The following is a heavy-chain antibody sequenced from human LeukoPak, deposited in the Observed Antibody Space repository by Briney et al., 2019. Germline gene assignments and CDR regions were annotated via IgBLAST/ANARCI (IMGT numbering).Heavy chain of an antibody. CDR3: MRTYCSNISCFYFDY. CDR1: GASISSSNW. J-gene: IGHJ4*02. Sequence: PSETLSLTCAVSGASISSSNWWSWARQPPGKGLEWIGEIFHAGTTNYNPSLQSRVTISVDNSRNQFSLKLTPATAADTAVYYCMRTYCSNISCFYFDYWGQGTLVTVSS. D-gene: IGHD2-2*01. CDR2: IFHAGTT. V-gene: IGHV4-4*02.